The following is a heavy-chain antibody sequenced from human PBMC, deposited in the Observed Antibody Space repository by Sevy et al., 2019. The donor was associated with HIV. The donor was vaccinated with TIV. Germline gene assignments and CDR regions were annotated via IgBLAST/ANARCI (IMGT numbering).Heavy chain of an antibody. D-gene: IGHD4-17*01. CDR1: GYTLTELS. CDR2: FDPEEGET. V-gene: IGHV1-24*01. CDR3: ATIMRTTVSYYYYYMDV. J-gene: IGHJ6*03. Sequence: ASVKVSCKVSGYTLTELSMHWVRQAPGKGLEWMGGFDPEEGETIYAQKFQGRVTMTDDTSTDTAYMELSSLRSEGTAEYYCATIMRTTVSYYYYYMDVWGKGTTVTVSS.